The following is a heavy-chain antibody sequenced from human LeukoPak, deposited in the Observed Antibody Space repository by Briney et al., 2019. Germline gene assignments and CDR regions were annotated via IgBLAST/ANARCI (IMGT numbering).Heavy chain of an antibody. J-gene: IGHJ6*03. CDR1: GFTFSSYW. CDR2: IKQDGSEK. D-gene: IGHD2-2*01. V-gene: IGHV3-7*01. Sequence: GGSLRLSCAASGFTFSSYWMSWVRQAPGKGLEWVANIKQDGSEKYYVDSVKGRFTISRDNSKNRLYLQMNSLRPEDTAVYYWGKGVYDCSSNSFPQYYYYMDVWGKGTTVTVSS. CDR3: GKGVYDCSSNSFPQYYYYMDV.